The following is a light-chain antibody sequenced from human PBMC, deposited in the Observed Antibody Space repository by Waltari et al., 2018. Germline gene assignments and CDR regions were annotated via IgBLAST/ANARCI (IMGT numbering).Light chain of an antibody. CDR3: TSFSSDSTPLV. J-gene: IGLJ1*01. CDR1: SSDIGIYNY. V-gene: IGLV2-14*03. CDR2: DVS. Sequence: QSALTQPASVSGSLGQSITMSCTGTSSDIGIYNYVSWYQQHPGKAPKLLIYDVSNRPSGVSNRCSGSKSGNTASLTISGLQSEDEADYYCTSFSSDSTPLVFGTGTRVTV.